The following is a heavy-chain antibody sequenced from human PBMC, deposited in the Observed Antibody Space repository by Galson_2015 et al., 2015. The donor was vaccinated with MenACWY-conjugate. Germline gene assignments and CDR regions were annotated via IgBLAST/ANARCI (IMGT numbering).Heavy chain of an antibody. CDR3: ARGDTCGYPLLFGH. D-gene: IGHD5-12*01. CDR2: IIPILDVA. Sequence: SVKVSCKASGGMFSNSAINWVRQAPGQGLEWMGRIIPILDVASSALRFQGRVTISADSSTSTAYMEMSSLRYEDTAVYYCARGDTCGYPLLFGHWGHGTLVSVSS. CDR1: GGMFSNSA. V-gene: IGHV1-69*04. J-gene: IGHJ4*01.